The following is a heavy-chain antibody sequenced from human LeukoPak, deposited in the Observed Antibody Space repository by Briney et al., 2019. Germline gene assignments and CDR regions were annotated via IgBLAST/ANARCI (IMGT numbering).Heavy chain of an antibody. V-gene: IGHV4-39*02. Sequence: SETLSLTCTASGGSITSGSYHWGWIRQSPGKGLEWIGNTYYTGSAYYRPSLQSRVSISVDTSKKEFSLKLTSVTAADTAVYYCARDRDGYAYSFDYWGQGTLVTVSS. CDR1: GGSITSGSYH. CDR2: TYYTGSA. J-gene: IGHJ4*02. CDR3: ARDRDGYAYSFDY. D-gene: IGHD5-24*01.